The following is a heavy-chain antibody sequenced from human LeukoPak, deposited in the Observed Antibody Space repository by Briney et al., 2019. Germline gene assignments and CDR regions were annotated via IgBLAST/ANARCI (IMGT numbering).Heavy chain of an antibody. CDR2: VYTSGST. V-gene: IGHV4-4*07. Sequence: SETLSLTCTVTGGSISSDYWSWIRQPAGKGLEWIGRVYTSGSTNYNPSLKSRVTMSVDTSKNQFSLKLTSVTAADTAVYYCARDLEYCSTTSCFTWGQGTLVTVSS. CDR3: ARDLEYCSTTSCFT. CDR1: GGSISSDY. D-gene: IGHD2-2*01. J-gene: IGHJ5*02.